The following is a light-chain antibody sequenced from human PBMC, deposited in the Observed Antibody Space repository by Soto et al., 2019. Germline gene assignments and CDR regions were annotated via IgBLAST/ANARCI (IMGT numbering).Light chain of an antibody. CDR1: ISNIGAGYD. Sequence: QSLLTQPPSWCGAPGQRGTISCTGSISNIGAGYDVHWYQQRPGTAPKLLIFGNINRPSGVPDRFSGSKSGTSASLAITGLQAEDEGDYYCQSYDSTLSASYVYGTGTKVNVL. V-gene: IGLV1-40*01. CDR2: GNI. CDR3: QSYDSTLSASYV. J-gene: IGLJ1*01.